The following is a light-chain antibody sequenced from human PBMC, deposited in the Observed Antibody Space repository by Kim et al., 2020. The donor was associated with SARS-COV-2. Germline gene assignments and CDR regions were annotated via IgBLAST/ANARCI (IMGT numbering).Light chain of an antibody. CDR1: ISDVGGYNY. Sequence: QSVLTQPPSASGSPGQSVTISCTGTISDVGGYNYVSWYQQHPGKAPKLMIYEVSKRTSGVPDRFSGSKSGNTASLTVSGLQAEDEADYYCSSYAGSDNYVFGTGTKVTVL. CDR2: EVS. V-gene: IGLV2-8*01. J-gene: IGLJ1*01. CDR3: SSYAGSDNYV.